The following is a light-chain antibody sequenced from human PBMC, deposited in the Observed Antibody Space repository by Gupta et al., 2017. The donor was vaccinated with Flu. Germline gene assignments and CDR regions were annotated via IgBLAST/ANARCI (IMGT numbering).Light chain of an antibody. CDR2: KVS. V-gene: IGKV2-30*01. Sequence: VVMPQSPLSLSVTLGQSASIPCRSSPYLVFSDGNTDVTWFQQRPGQSPRRLIYKVSDRDSGVPYRFSGSGSGTDFTLKISSVQAEDFGGYYCKQGNHWPYTFGRGTKVDIK. CDR3: KQGNHWPYT. J-gene: IGKJ3*01. CDR1: PYLVFSDGNTD.